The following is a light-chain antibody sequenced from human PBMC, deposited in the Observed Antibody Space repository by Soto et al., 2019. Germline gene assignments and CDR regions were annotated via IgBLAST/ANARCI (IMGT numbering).Light chain of an antibody. CDR3: QQYNASPLT. Sequence: EIVLTQSPGTLSLSPGERATLSCRASQSLNTNSLAWYQQKPGQTPRLLIYAASTRDTDIPDRFIGSGSGTDFALTITRLEPEDFALYYCQQYNASPLTFGPGTKLDGK. J-gene: IGKJ3*01. CDR2: AAS. CDR1: QSLNTNS. V-gene: IGKV3-20*01.